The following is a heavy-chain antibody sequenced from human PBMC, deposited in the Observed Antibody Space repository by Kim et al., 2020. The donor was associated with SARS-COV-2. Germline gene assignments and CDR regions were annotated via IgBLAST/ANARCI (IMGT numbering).Heavy chain of an antibody. Sequence: SETLSLTCTVSGGSISSSSYYWGWIRQPPGKGLEWIGSIYYSGSTYYNPSLNSRVTISVDTSKNQFSLTLSSVTAADTAVYYCARELLPPGTQILDYWGQGTLVTVSS. J-gene: IGHJ4*02. CDR1: GGSISSSSYY. V-gene: IGHV4-39*02. CDR3: ARELLPPGTQILDY. D-gene: IGHD1-1*01. CDR2: IYYSGST.